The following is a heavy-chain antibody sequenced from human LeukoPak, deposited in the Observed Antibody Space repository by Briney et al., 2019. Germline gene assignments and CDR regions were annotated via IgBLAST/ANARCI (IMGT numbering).Heavy chain of an antibody. CDR2: INTNTGNP. Sequence: GASVKVSCKASGYTFTSYAMNWVRQAPGQGLEWMGWINTNTGNPTYAQGFTGRFVSSLDTSVSTAYLQISSLKAEDTAVYYCARDGYCSSTSCWDVWGKGTTVTVSS. J-gene: IGHJ6*04. V-gene: IGHV7-4-1*02. CDR3: ARDGYCSSTSCWDV. CDR1: GYTFTSYA. D-gene: IGHD2-2*03.